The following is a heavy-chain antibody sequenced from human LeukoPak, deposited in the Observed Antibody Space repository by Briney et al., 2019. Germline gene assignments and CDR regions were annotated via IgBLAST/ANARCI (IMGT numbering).Heavy chain of an antibody. J-gene: IGHJ4*02. D-gene: IGHD2-15*01. CDR2: IKQDGSEK. Sequence: GGSLRLSCAASGFTFSSYWMSWVRQAPGKGLEWVANIKQDGSEKYYVDSVKGRFTISRDNAKNSLYLQMNSLRAEDTAVYYCARVNSFSTATTFDYWGQGTLVTVSS. V-gene: IGHV3-7*01. CDR1: GFTFSSYW. CDR3: ARVNSFSTATTFDY.